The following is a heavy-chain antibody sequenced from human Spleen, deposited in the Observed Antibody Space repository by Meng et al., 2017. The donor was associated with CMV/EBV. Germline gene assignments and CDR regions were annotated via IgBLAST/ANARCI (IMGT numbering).Heavy chain of an antibody. J-gene: IGHJ4*02. CDR2: ISYDGSNK. Sequence: GESLKISCAASGFTFSSYAMHWVRQAPGKGLEWVAVISYDGSNKYYADSVKGRFTISRDKSKNTLYLQMNSLRAADTAVYYCARVLFRARPDYFDYWGQGTLVTVSS. CDR3: ARVLFRARPDYFDY. CDR1: GFTFSSYA. V-gene: IGHV3-30*04. D-gene: IGHD6-6*01.